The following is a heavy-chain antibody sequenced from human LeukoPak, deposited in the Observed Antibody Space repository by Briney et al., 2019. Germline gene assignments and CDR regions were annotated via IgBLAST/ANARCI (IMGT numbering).Heavy chain of an antibody. CDR2: ISYDGSNK. CDR1: GFTFSSYG. CDR3: AKASSAAPYYFDY. J-gene: IGHJ4*02. V-gene: IGHV3-30*18. Sequence: GGTLRLSCVASGFTFSSYGMHWVRQAPGKGLEWVAVISYDGSNKYYADSVKGRFTISRDNSKNTLYLQMNSLRAEDTAVYYCAKASSAAPYYFDYWGQGTLVTVSS.